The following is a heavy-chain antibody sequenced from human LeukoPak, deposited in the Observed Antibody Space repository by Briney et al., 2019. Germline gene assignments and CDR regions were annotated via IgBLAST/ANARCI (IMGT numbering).Heavy chain of an antibody. V-gene: IGHV4-38-2*01. CDR3: ARSGRITNFDY. D-gene: IGHD3-10*01. CDR1: GFTFSNAW. CDR2: IYHSGST. Sequence: GSLRLSCAASGFTFSNAWMSWVRQAPGKGLEWVGSIYHSGSTYYNPSLKSRVTISVDTSKNQFSLKLSSVTAADTAVYYCARSGRITNFDYWGQGTLVTVSS. J-gene: IGHJ4*02.